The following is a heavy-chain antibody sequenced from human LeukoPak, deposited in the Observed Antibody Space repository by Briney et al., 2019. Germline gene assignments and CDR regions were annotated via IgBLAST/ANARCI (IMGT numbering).Heavy chain of an antibody. V-gene: IGHV1-69*05. CDR3: ARSRAVLSVSGIADLHYFDY. CDR1: GGTFSSYA. D-gene: IGHD6-13*01. J-gene: IGHJ4*02. CDR2: IIPIFGTA. Sequence: GSSVKVSCKASGGTFSSYAISWVRQAPGQGLEWMGRIIPIFGTANSAQKFQGRVTITTDESTSTAYMELSSLRSEDTAVYYCARSRAVLSVSGIADLHYFDYWGQGTLVTVSS.